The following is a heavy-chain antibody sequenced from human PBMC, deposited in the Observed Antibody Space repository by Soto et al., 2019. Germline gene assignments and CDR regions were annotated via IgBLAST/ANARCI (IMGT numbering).Heavy chain of an antibody. CDR1: GFTIRNYA. D-gene: IGHD3-22*01. CDR3: ARDDYASAGRNNGFDY. Sequence: GGSLRLSCAASGFTIRNYAMHWVRQVSQAPGQGLEWVAVISYDGSNQFYADSVKGRFTISRDDSKNTLYLQMNSLRADDTAVYYCARDDYASAGRNNGFDYWAQGTRVTVSS. J-gene: IGHJ4*01. CDR2: ISYDGSNQ. V-gene: IGHV3-30-3*01.